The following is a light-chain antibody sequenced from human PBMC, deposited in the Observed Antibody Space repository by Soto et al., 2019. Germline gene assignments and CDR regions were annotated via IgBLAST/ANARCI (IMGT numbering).Light chain of an antibody. CDR1: QSVSSSY. J-gene: IGKJ1*01. CDR3: QQYNNWWT. Sequence: EIVLTQSPGTLSLSPGERATLSCRASQSVSSSYLAWYQQKPGQAPRLLIYGASSRATGIPDRFSGSGSGTEFTLTISRLEPEDFAVYYCQQYNNWWTFGQGTKVDI. CDR2: GAS. V-gene: IGKV3-20*01.